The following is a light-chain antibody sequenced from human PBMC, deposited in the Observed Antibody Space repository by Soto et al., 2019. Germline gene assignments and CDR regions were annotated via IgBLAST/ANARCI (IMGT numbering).Light chain of an antibody. CDR1: QSVSSNY. J-gene: IGKJ4*01. Sequence: VLTQSPGTLSLSPGERATLSCRASQSVSSNYLAWYQQKPGQAPRVLIYGASSRATGIPDRFSGSGSGTDFTLTISRLEPEDFAVYYCQHYGSLPLTFGGGT. CDR2: GAS. CDR3: QHYGSLPLT. V-gene: IGKV3-20*01.